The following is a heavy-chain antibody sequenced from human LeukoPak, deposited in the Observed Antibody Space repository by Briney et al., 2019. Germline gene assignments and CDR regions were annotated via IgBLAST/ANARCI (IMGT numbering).Heavy chain of an antibody. CDR3: ARFLSSMDF. Sequence: GGSLRLSCAASGFTFSSYEMNWVRQAPGKGLEWVSYISSGGGTVYYADSVKGRFAISRDNAKNSLYLHMISLRAEDTAVYYCARFLSSMDFWGQGTLVTVSS. CDR1: GFTFSSYE. CDR2: ISSGGGTV. V-gene: IGHV3-48*03. D-gene: IGHD3-16*02. J-gene: IGHJ4*02.